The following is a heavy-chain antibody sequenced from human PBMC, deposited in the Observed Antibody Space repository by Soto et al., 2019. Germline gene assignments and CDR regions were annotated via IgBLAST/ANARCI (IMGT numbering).Heavy chain of an antibody. V-gene: IGHV3-23*01. CDR3: AKMLYYYILTGYDAFDF. D-gene: IGHD3-9*01. Sequence: EVQLLESGGNLVQRGGSLRLSCVASGFRFTSYAMGWVRQAPGKGLEWVSAIGGHASKTYYADSVKGRFTISRDNSRNTLHLQMDSLRTEDTAMYFCAKMLYYYILTGYDAFDFWGQGTMATVSS. CDR2: IGGHASKT. J-gene: IGHJ3*01. CDR1: GFRFTSYA.